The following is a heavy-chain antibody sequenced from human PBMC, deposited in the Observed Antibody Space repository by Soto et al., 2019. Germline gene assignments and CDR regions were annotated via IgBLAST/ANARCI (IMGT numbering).Heavy chain of an antibody. CDR1: GYTFTSYD. CDR3: ARSGNAETYYYGSGSSYGMDV. J-gene: IGHJ6*02. Sequence: ASVKVSCKASGYTFTSYDINWVRQATGQGLEWMGWMNPNSGNTGYAQKFQGRVTMTRNTSISTAYMELSSLRSEGTAVYYCARSGNAETYYYGSGSSYGMDVWGQGTTVTVSS. D-gene: IGHD3-10*01. CDR2: MNPNSGNT. V-gene: IGHV1-8*01.